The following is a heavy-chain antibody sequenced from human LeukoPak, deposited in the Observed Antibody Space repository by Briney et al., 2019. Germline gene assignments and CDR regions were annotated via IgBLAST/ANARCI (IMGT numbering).Heavy chain of an antibody. Sequence: SQTLSLTCTVSGGSISSGDYYWSWIRQPPGEGLEWIGYMYYSGSTYYNPSLKSRVTISLDTSKNQFSLKLSSVTAADTAVYYCARPYYYDSRIDPWGQGTLVTVSS. CDR1: GGSISSGDYY. CDR3: ARPYYYDSRIDP. V-gene: IGHV4-30-4*01. J-gene: IGHJ5*02. CDR2: MYYSGST. D-gene: IGHD3-22*01.